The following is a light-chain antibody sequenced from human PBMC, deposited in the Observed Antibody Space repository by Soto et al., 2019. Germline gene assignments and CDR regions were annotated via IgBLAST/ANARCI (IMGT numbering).Light chain of an antibody. CDR2: GTS. V-gene: IGKV3-20*01. CDR3: HHYGSSAWT. Sequence: EIVLTQSPGTLSLSPGERATLSCRASQSVSSSYLAWYQQKPGQAPRLLIYGTSSRATAIPDRFSGSGSGTAFTLTISRLEREDFAVYYCHHYGSSAWTFGQGTKVEIK. CDR1: QSVSSSY. J-gene: IGKJ1*01.